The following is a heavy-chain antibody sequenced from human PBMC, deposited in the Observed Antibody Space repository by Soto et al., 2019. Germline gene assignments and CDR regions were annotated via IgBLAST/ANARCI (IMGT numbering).Heavy chain of an antibody. D-gene: IGHD3-3*01. J-gene: IGHJ6*02. CDR3: ARDSSFTIFGVVIGENYGMDV. CDR1: GGSISSYY. Sequence: SETLSLTCTVSGGSISSYYWSWIRQPPGKGLEWIGYIYYSGSTNYNPSLKSRVTISVDTSKNQFSLKLSSVTAADTAVYYCARDSSFTIFGVVIGENYGMDVWGQGTTVTVSS. V-gene: IGHV4-59*01. CDR2: IYYSGST.